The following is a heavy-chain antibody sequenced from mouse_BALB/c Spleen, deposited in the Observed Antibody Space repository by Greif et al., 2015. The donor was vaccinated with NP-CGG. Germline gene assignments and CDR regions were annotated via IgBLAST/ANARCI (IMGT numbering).Heavy chain of an antibody. J-gene: IGHJ3*01. Sequence: EVQGVESGGGLVQPGGSRKLSCAASGFTFSSFGMHWVRQAPEKGLEWVAYISSGSSTIYYADTVKGRFTISRDNPKNTLFLQMTSLRSEDTAMYYCASNWDSFAYWGQGTLVTVSA. D-gene: IGHD4-1*01. CDR3: ASNWDSFAY. V-gene: IGHV5-17*02. CDR2: ISSGSSTI. CDR1: GFTFSSFG.